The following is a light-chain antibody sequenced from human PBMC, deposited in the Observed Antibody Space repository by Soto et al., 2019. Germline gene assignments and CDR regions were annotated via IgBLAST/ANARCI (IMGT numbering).Light chain of an antibody. CDR2: EVS. Sequence: QSVLTQPASVSGSPGQSITISCTGTSSDVGSYNLVSWYQQHPGKAPKLMIYEVSKRPSGVSNRFSGSKSGNTASRTISGLQAEEEADYYFCSYAGSSTWVFGGGTKVTVL. CDR3: CSYAGSSTWV. CDR1: SSDVGSYNL. V-gene: IGLV2-23*02. J-gene: IGLJ3*02.